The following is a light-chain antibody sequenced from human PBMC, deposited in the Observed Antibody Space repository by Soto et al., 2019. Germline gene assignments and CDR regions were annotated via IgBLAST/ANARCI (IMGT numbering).Light chain of an antibody. J-gene: IGKJ2*01. CDR1: QTVNSRY. V-gene: IGKV3-20*01. Sequence: EIVLTQSPGTLSLSPGERATLSCRASQTVNSRYLAWYQQKPGQAPRLLIYGASNRATGIPDRFSGGGSGTDFTLTISRLEPEDFAVYYCQQYDSSVPYTFGQGTKLEIK. CDR2: GAS. CDR3: QQYDSSVPYT.